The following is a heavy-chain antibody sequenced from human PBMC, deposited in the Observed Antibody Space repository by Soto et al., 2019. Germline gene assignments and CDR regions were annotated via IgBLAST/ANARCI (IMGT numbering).Heavy chain of an antibody. J-gene: IGHJ4*02. CDR1: GYSFKDHY. V-gene: IGHV1-46*02. CDR2: INPSGEHT. CDR3: ARISCKGGSCYFDFDH. D-gene: IGHD2-15*01. Sequence: ASVKVSCKASGYSFKDHYMHWVRQAPGRGLEWVGIINPSGEHTNYAQQFRGRVAMTRDTSTSTAYMELRSLRSEDTAVYFCARISCKGGSCYFDFDHWGQGTLVTVSS.